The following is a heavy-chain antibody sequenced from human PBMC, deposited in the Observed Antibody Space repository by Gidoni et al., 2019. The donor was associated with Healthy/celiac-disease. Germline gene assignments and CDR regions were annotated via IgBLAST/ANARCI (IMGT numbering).Heavy chain of an antibody. Sequence: EVQLLGSGGGLVQSGGSLRLSWAASGFTFISYALSWVRQAPGTGLEWVSAIRGSVGSTYYADSVKGRFTISRDNSKNTLYQQMNSLRAEDAAVYYCARRSEDAFDIWGQGTMVTVSS. CDR1: GFTFISYA. D-gene: IGHD1-26*01. V-gene: IGHV3-23*01. CDR3: ARRSEDAFDI. J-gene: IGHJ3*02. CDR2: IRGSVGST.